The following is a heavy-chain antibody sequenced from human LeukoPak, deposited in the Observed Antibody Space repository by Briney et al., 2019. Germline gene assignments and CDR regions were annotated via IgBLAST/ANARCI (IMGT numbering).Heavy chain of an antibody. CDR2: TYYRGST. CDR1: GGSISNYY. D-gene: IGHD3-22*01. Sequence: PSETLSLTCSVSGGSISNYYWTWIRQPPGKGLEWIAYTYYRGSTYYNPSLKSRVTISVDRSKNQFSLKLSSVTAADTAVYYCARAENDSSGYYYDYWGQGTLVTVSS. J-gene: IGHJ4*02. CDR3: ARAENDSSGYYYDY. V-gene: IGHV4-59*12.